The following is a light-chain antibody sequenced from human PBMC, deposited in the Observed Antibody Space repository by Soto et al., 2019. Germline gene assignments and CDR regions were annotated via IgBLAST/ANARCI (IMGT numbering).Light chain of an antibody. V-gene: IGLV2-14*01. CDR2: EVS. CDR1: SSDVGSYNY. Sequence: QSALTQPASVSGSPGQSITISCAGTSSDVGSYNYVSWYQQFPGKAPKLMIYEVSNRPSGVSKRFSGSKSGNTASLTISGLQAEDEADYYCTSYTTSSTWVFGGGTKLTVL. CDR3: TSYTTSSTWV. J-gene: IGLJ3*02.